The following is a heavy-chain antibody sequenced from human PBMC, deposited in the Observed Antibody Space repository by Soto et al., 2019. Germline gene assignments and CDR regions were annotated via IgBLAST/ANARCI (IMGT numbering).Heavy chain of an antibody. CDR2: IGTRGNTK. Sequence: GWLRRSCTSSGCTFSDYYMSWIRQAPGKGLEWVSYIGTRGNTKYYADSVRGRFTISRDNAKNSLYLQMNSLRADDTAVYYCARDGTEYYGEYYDYWGQGIPVTVSS. CDR1: GCTFSDYY. J-gene: IGHJ4*02. CDR3: ARDGTEYYGEYYDY. D-gene: IGHD4-17*01. V-gene: IGHV3-11*01.